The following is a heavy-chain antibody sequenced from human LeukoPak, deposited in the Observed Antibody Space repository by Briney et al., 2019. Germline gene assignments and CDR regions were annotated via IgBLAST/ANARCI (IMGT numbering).Heavy chain of an antibody. J-gene: IGHJ5*02. CDR3: AKIMVRGVSHWFDP. Sequence: SETLSLTCTVSGGSISSSSYYWGWIRQPPGKGLEWIGSIYYSGSTYYNPSLKSRVTISVDTSKNQFSLKLSSVTAADTAVYYCAKIMVRGVSHWFDPWGQGTLVTVSS. V-gene: IGHV4-39*07. D-gene: IGHD3-10*01. CDR2: IYYSGST. CDR1: GGSISSSSYY.